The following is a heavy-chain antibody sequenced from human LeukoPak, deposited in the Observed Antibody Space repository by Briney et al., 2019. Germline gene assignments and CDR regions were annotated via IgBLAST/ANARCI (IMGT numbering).Heavy chain of an antibody. CDR3: ARHTDGYFDY. J-gene: IGHJ4*02. CDR1: GGSISSYY. D-gene: IGHD5-24*01. Sequence: SGTLSLTCTVSGGSISSYYWSWIRQPPGKGLEWIGNIYYRVRTNYNPSPKSRVTISVDTSKNQFSLKLSSVTAADTAVYYCARHTDGYFDYWGQGTLVAV. V-gene: IGHV4-59*08. CDR2: IYYRVRT.